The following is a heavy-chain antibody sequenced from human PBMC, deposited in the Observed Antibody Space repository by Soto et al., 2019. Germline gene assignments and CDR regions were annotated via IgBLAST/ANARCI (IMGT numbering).Heavy chain of an antibody. CDR2: ISYDSSEI. Sequence: PGGSLRPSCAGSGVTFSNNAMHSVRQAPVKGLEWVAFISYDSSEILYADSVKGRFTISRDNPENTLFLHMNSPRADDTAVYYCAIARVGASAIDQWCEGLMVPVS. V-gene: IGHV3-30*01. CDR1: GVTFSNNA. D-gene: IGHD1-26*01. J-gene: IGHJ4*01. CDR3: AIARVGASAIDQ.